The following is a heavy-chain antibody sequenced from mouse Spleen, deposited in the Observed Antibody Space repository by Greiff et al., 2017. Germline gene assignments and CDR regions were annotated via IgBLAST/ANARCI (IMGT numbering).Heavy chain of an antibody. Sequence: VQLQQSGAELMKPGASVKISCKASGYAFSSYWMNWVKQRPGKGLEWIGQIYPGDGNTNYNGKFKDKATLTADKSSSTAYMQLSSLTSEDSAVYFCARSQLRVYYAMDYWGQGTSVTVSS. CDR3: ARSQLRVYYAMDY. CDR2: IYPGDGNT. V-gene: IGHV1-80*01. J-gene: IGHJ4*01. CDR1: GYAFSSYW. D-gene: IGHD3-2*02.